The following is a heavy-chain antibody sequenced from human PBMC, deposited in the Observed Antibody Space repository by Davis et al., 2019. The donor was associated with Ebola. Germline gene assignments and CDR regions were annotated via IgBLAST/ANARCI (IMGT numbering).Heavy chain of an antibody. J-gene: IGHJ4*02. CDR1: GGTFTNYA. V-gene: IGHV1-69*13. CDR2: IIPIFGTT. Sequence: SVKVSCKTSGGTFTNYAVNWVRQAPGQGLEWMGRIIPIFGTTNYAQKFQGRVTITADGSTSTAYMELSSLRSEDTAVYYCARDWTTVTTRFDYWGQGTLVTVSS. D-gene: IGHD4-17*01. CDR3: ARDWTTVTTRFDY.